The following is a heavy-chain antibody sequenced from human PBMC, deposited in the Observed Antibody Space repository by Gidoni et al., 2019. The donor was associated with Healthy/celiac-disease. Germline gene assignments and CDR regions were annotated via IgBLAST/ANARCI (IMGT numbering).Heavy chain of an antibody. CDR3: ARVVISRSMDV. V-gene: IGHV3-48*01. CDR1: GFTFSSYS. Sequence: EVQLVESGGGLVQPGGSLSLSCGASGFTFSSYSMNWVRQAPGKGLEWVSYISSSSSTIYYADSVKGRFTISRDNAKNSLYLQMNSLRAEDTAVYYCARVVISRSMDVWGQGTTVTVSS. J-gene: IGHJ6*02. CDR2: ISSSSSTI.